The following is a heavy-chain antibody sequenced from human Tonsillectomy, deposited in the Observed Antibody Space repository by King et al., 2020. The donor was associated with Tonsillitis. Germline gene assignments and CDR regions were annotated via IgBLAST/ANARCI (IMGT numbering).Heavy chain of an antibody. V-gene: IGHV3-33*01. Sequence: VQLVESGGGVVQPGRSLRLSCAASGFTFSSYGMHWVRQAPGKGLEWVAVIWYDGSNKYYADSVKGRFTISRDNSKNTLYLQMNSLRAEDTAVYYCARSPDSSEAVDAFDIWGQGTMVTVSS. J-gene: IGHJ3*02. CDR3: ARSPDSSEAVDAFDI. CDR1: GFTFSSYG. D-gene: IGHD6-19*01. CDR2: IWYDGSNK.